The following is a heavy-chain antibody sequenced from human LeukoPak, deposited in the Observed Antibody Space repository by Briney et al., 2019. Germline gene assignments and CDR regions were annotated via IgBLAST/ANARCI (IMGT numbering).Heavy chain of an antibody. CDR3: ARSRRGYYMDV. V-gene: IGHV1-8*02. CDR2: MNPGSGDT. Sequence: ASVKVSCKASGYTFSNFDVNWVRQAPGQGLEWMAWMNPGSGDTGYEGKFQARLTMSSNTSIATASMELSSLTAEDTAVYYCARSRRGYYMDVWGKGTTVIVSS. J-gene: IGHJ6*03. CDR1: GYTFSNFD.